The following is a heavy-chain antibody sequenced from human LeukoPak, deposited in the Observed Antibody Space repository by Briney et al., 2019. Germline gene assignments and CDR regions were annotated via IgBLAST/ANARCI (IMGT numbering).Heavy chain of an antibody. CDR3: ARAPITMVRGVISGFDY. D-gene: IGHD3-10*01. V-gene: IGHV4-59*01. CDR2: IYYSGST. CDR1: GGSTSSYY. J-gene: IGHJ4*02. Sequence: SETLSLTCTVSGGSTSSYYWSWIRQPPGKGLEWIGKIYYSGSTNYNPSLKSRVTISVDTSKNQFSLKLSSVTAADTAVYYCARAPITMVRGVISGFDYWGQGTLVTVSS.